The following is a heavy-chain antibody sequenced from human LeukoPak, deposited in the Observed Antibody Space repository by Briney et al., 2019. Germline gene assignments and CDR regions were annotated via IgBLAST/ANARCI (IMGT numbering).Heavy chain of an antibody. CDR1: GGSISSGTHY. Sequence: SETLSLTCTVSGGSISSGTHYWSWIRQPAGKGLEWIGRIYTSGSTNYNPSLKSRVTISVDTSKNQFSLKLSSVTAADTAVYYCAGGRGYRRGFFDYWGQGTLVTVSS. D-gene: IGHD5-18*01. V-gene: IGHV4-61*02. CDR3: AGGRGYRRGFFDY. J-gene: IGHJ4*02. CDR2: IYTSGST.